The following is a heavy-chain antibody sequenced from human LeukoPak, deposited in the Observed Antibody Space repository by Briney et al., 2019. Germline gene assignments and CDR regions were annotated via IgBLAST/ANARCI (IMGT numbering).Heavy chain of an antibody. D-gene: IGHD6-19*01. CDR1: GFTFSSYW. J-gene: IGHJ4*02. Sequence: GGSLRLSCAASGFTFSSYWMSWVRQAPGKGLEWVANIKQDGSEKYYVDSVRGRFTISRDNAKNSLYLQMNSLRAEDTAVYYCARDQGAVAPDYWGQGTLVTVSS. V-gene: IGHV3-7*01. CDR3: ARDQGAVAPDY. CDR2: IKQDGSEK.